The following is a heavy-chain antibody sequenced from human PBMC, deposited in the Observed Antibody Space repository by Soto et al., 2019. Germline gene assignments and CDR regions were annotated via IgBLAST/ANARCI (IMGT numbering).Heavy chain of an antibody. J-gene: IGHJ3*02. V-gene: IGHV3-30*03. CDR2: ISYDGSNK. Sequence: GGSLRLSCAASGFTFSSYGMHWVRQAPGKGLEWVAVISYDGSNKYYADSVKGRFTISRDNAKNTLYLQMNSLRAEDTAVYYCATPLGYCSNTNCLGAFDIWGQGTMVTVSS. CDR3: ATPLGYCSNTNCLGAFDI. CDR1: GFTFSSYG. D-gene: IGHD2-2*01.